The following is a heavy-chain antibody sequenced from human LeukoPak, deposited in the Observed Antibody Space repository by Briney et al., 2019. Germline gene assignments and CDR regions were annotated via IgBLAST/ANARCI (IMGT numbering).Heavy chain of an antibody. CDR2: IIPIFGTA. D-gene: IGHD2-2*02. J-gene: IGHJ6*03. CDR3: ARGIVVVPAAISARGYYYYMDV. CDR1: GGTFSSYA. V-gene: IGHV1-69*13. Sequence: ASVKVSCKASGGTFSSYAISWVRQAPGQGLEWMGGIIPIFGTANYAQKFQGRVTITADESTSTAYMELSSLRSEDTAVYYCARGIVVVPAAISARGYYYYMDVWGKGTTVTVSS.